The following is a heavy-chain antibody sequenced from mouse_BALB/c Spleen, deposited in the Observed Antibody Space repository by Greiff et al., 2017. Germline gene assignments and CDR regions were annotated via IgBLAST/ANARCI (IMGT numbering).Heavy chain of an antibody. CDR2: IWAGGST. J-gene: IGHJ3*01. D-gene: IGHD2-14*01. CDR1: GFSLTSYG. CDR3: AREYYRSWFAY. V-gene: IGHV2-9*02. Sequence: VHLVESGPGLVAPSQSLSITCTVSGFSLTSYGVHWVRQPPGKGLEWLGVIWAGGSTNYNSALMSRLSISKDNSKSQVFLKMNSLQTDDTAMYYCAREYYRSWFAYWGQGTLVTVSA.